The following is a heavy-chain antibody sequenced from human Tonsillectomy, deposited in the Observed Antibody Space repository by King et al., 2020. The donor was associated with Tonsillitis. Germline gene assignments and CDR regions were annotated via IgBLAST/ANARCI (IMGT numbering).Heavy chain of an antibody. CDR2: INPSGTGT. CDR3: AREGGSFRHFDL. V-gene: IGHV1-46*01. D-gene: IGHD2/OR15-2a*01. J-gene: IGHJ2*01. CDR1: GYSFTNYY. Sequence: QLVQSGAEVKEPGASLKVSCKASGYSFTNYYMHWVRQAPRQRLEWMGLINPSGTGTGYAQNFQGRITMTRDMSTGTDYMELSSLRSDDTAVYYCAREGGSFRHFDLWGRGTLVTVSS.